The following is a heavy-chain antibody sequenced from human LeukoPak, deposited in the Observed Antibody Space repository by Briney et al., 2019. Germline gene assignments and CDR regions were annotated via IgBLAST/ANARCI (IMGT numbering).Heavy chain of an antibody. V-gene: IGHV4-34*01. J-gene: IGHJ4*02. Sequence: SETLSLTCAVYGGSFSGYYWSWIRQPPGKGLEWIGEINHSESTNYNPSLKSRVTISVDTSKNQFSLKLSSVTAADTAVYYCARVMTYYYDSSGYCDYWGQGTLVTVSS. D-gene: IGHD3-22*01. CDR1: GGSFSGYY. CDR2: INHSEST. CDR3: ARVMTYYYDSSGYCDY.